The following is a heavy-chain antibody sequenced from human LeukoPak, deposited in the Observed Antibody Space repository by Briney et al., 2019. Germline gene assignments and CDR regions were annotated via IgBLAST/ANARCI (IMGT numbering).Heavy chain of an antibody. J-gene: IGHJ4*02. CDR2: IGISSGDT. D-gene: IGHD5-24*01. CDR1: GFTFSAYS. CDR3: ARDYKYAFDN. V-gene: IGHV3-21*05. Sequence: GGSRRLSCTAFGFTFSAYSMNWVRHAPGKGLEWISYIGISSGDTKYADSVKGRFTISGDKAKNSLYLQMNSLRVEDTAVYYCARDYKYAFDNWGQGTLVTVSS.